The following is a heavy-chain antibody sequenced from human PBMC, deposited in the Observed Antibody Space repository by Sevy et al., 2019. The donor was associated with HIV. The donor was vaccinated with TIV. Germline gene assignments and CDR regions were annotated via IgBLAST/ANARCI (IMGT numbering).Heavy chain of an antibody. D-gene: IGHD2-15*01. CDR3: ARMINFGSQWSRIDS. Sequence: SETLSLTCTVSGGSISSGGYYWTWIRQHPGKGLEWIGYIYYSGSTSYNPSLKSRITMSVDTSENQFSLNLASVTAADTALYYCARMINFGSQWSRIDSWGQGTLVTVSS. J-gene: IGHJ5*01. CDR1: GGSISSGGYY. CDR2: IYYSGST. V-gene: IGHV4-31*03.